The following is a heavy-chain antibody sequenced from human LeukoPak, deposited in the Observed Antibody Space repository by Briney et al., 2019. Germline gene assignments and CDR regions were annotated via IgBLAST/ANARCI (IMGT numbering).Heavy chain of an antibody. CDR3: ARYRHFVAFDI. J-gene: IGHJ3*02. V-gene: IGHV3-21*01. D-gene: IGHD3-16*02. Sequence: GGSLRLSCAASGFSFSTYSINWGRQAPGKGLEWVSSISSSSSIYFADSVKGRFTISRDNAKNSVYLQINSLRAEDTAVYYCARYRHFVAFDIWGQGTMVTVSS. CDR2: ISSSSSI. CDR1: GFSFSTYS.